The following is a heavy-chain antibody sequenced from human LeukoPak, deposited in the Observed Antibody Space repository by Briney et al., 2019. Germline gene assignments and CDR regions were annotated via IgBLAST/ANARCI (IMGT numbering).Heavy chain of an antibody. D-gene: IGHD3-10*01. J-gene: IGHJ4*02. CDR3: ARGVRGFDN. Sequence: GGSLRLSCAASGFTVSTKYMSWVRQAPGKGLEWVSIIYSDGSTYYADSVKGRFTISRDNSKNSLSLQMNSLRAEDTAFYYCARGVRGFDNWGQGTLVTVSS. CDR2: IYSDGST. CDR1: GFTVSTKY. V-gene: IGHV3-53*01.